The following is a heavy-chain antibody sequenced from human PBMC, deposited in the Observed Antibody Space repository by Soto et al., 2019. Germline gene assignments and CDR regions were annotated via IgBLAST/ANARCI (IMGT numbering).Heavy chain of an antibody. D-gene: IGHD2-21*02. J-gene: IGHJ6*02. Sequence: QVQLVESGGGVVQPGRSLRLSCAASGFTFSSYGMHWVRQAPGKGLEWVAVISYDGSNKYYADSVKGRFTISRDNSKNTLYLQMNSLRAEDTAVYYCAKTLDGDCRWYYYGMDVWGQGTTVTVSS. CDR1: GFTFSSYG. CDR3: AKTLDGDCRWYYYGMDV. CDR2: ISYDGSNK. V-gene: IGHV3-30*18.